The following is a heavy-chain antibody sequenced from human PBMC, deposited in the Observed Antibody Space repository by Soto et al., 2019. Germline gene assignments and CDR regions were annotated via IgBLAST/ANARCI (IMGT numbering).Heavy chain of an antibody. D-gene: IGHD6-25*01. Sequence: QVQLVESGGGVVQPGRSLRLSCAASGFTFSSYGMHWVRQAPGKGLEWVALISYDASNKYYADSVKGRFTISRDNSKNTLYLQMNSLRAEDTAVYYCAKNRLANSPYYYYYYDMDVWGQGTTVTVSS. CDR3: AKNRLANSPYYYYYYDMDV. CDR1: GFTFSSYG. CDR2: ISYDASNK. J-gene: IGHJ6*02. V-gene: IGHV3-30*18.